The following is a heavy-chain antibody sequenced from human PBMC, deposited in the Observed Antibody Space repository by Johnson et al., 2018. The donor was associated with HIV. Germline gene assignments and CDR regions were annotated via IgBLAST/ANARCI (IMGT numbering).Heavy chain of an antibody. D-gene: IGHD2-8*02. CDR2: IRFDGSDK. CDR1: GFIFSSYG. Sequence: QVQLVESGGGLVQPGGSLRLSCAASGFIFSSYGMHWVRQAPVKGMEWVGFIRFDGSDKFYADSVKGRFTISRDYAKNSLYLQINSLRAEDTAVYYCAKSGPRAFDIWGQGTMVTVSS. CDR3: AKSGPRAFDI. J-gene: IGHJ3*02. V-gene: IGHV3-30*02.